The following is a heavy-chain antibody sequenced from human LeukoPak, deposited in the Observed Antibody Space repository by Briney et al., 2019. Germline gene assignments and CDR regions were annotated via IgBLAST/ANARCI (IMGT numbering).Heavy chain of an antibody. J-gene: IGHJ3*02. CDR2: FYYSGST. CDR1: GGSITSSSYY. D-gene: IGHD3-22*01. CDR3: ARDPTYYYDSSGYWGAFDI. Sequence: SETLSLTCTVSGGSITSSSYYWGWIRQPPGKGLQWIGSFYYSGSTYYNPSLKSRVTIYVDTSKNQFSLKLSSVTAADTAVYYCARDPTYYYDSSGYWGAFDIWGQGTMVTVSS. V-gene: IGHV4-39*02.